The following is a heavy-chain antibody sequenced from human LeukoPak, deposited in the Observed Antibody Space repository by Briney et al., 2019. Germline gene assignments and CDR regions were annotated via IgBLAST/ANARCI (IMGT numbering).Heavy chain of an antibody. CDR2: INSDGSST. CDR1: GFAFSSYW. D-gene: IGHD3-3*01. CDR3: AREQRGFWSGYYPYYYYYMDV. Sequence: GGSLRLSCAASGFAFSSYWMHWVRQAPGKGLVWVSRINSDGSSTSYADPVKGRFTISRDNAKNTLYLQMNSLRAEDTAVYYCAREQRGFWSGYYPYYYYYMDVWGKGTTVTVSS. J-gene: IGHJ6*03. V-gene: IGHV3-74*01.